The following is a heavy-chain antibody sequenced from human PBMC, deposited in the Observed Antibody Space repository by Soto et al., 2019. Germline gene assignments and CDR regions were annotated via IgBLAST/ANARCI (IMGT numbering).Heavy chain of an antibody. CDR1: GFTFSSYN. J-gene: IGHJ3*02. D-gene: IGHD2-15*01. V-gene: IGHV3-48*02. CDR3: AREGRYCSGGSCHGPNAFDI. Sequence: GSLRLSCVASGFTFSSYNMRWVRQAPGKGLEWVSYISTRSSTISYADSVKGRFTISRDNAKNSQYLQMNSLRDEDTAVYYCAREGRYCSGGSCHGPNAFDIWGQGTMVTVSS. CDR2: ISTRSSTI.